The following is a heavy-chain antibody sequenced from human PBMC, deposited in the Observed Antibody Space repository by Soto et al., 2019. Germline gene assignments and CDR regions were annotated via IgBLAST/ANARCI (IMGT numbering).Heavy chain of an antibody. CDR3: ARGRRYSGSYYIDY. J-gene: IGHJ4*02. V-gene: IGHV1-8*01. CDR1: GYTFTSYD. CDR2: MNPKSGNT. Sequence: QVQLVQSGAEVKKPGASVKVSCKASGYTFTSYDINWVRQATGQGLEWMGWMNPKSGNTGYAQKFQGRVTMTRNTSISTAYMELSSLRSEDTAVYYCARGRRYSGSYYIDYWGQGTLVTVFS. D-gene: IGHD1-26*01.